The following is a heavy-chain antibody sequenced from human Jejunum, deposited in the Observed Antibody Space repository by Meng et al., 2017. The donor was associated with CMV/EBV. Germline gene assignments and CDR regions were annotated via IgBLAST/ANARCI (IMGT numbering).Heavy chain of an antibody. CDR2: ISSDGLSQ. CDR1: GFTFNYFA. J-gene: IGHJ4*02. V-gene: IGHV3-30*04. Sequence: SCPASGFTFNYFAIHWVRQAPGKGLEWVAVISSDGLSQKYAESVKGRFTISRDNSKNTVFLHMNSLRSEDTAVYYCARSEYQLHHIDFWGQGTLVTVSS. D-gene: IGHD2-2*01. CDR3: ARSEYQLHHIDF.